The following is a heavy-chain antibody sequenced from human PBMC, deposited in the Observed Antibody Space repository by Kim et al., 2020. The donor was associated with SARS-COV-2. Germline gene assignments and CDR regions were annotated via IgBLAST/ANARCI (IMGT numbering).Heavy chain of an antibody. D-gene: IGHD3-3*01. V-gene: IGHV4-34*01. CDR2: INHSGST. Sequence: SETLSLTCAVYGGSFSDHTWGWIRQPPNKGLEWIGEINHSGSTNVSPSLKSRITISVDTSKSQFSLRLKSMTATDAAVYYCARGRAGVVPSPVLGLGPYYHYYAMDVGRRGTPVAVSS. CDR1: GGSFSDHT. CDR3: ARGRAGVVPSPVLGLGPYYHYYAMDV. J-gene: IGHJ6*02.